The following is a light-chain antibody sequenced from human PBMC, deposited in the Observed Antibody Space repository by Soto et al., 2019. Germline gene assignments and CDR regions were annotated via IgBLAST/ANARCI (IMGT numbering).Light chain of an antibody. J-gene: IGLJ2*01. V-gene: IGLV2-14*03. CDR1: SRDIGAYNF. CDR2: DVN. Sequence: QPVLAQPASGSGAPGQSITISCTGTSRDIGAYNFVSWYQQHPGKAPKLMLYDVNIRPSGVSNRFSGSKSGNTASLTISGLQAEDEADYYCTSWTTSTTMIFGGGTKVTVL. CDR3: TSWTTSTTMI.